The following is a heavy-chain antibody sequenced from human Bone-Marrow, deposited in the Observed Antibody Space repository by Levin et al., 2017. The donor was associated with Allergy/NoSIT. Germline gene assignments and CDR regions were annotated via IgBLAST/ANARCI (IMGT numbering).Heavy chain of an antibody. D-gene: IGHD2-21*02. Sequence: GESLKISCAASGFTFSNYAMSWVRQAPGKGLEWISAASGTGASTYYADSVKGRFTISRDNSKNTLFLQMNSLRAEDTAIYYCTNSWTYCGRDCYTYLFDYWGQGALVTVSS. CDR2: ASGTGAST. J-gene: IGHJ4*02. CDR1: GFTFSNYA. V-gene: IGHV3-23*01. CDR3: TNSWTYCGRDCYTYLFDY.